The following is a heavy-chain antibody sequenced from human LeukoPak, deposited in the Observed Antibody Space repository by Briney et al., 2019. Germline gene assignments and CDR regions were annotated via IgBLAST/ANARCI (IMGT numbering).Heavy chain of an antibody. CDR2: INPFRGGT. Sequence: GASVNVSCKASVYTFTRYYMQWVRPAPGQGREWVGWINPFRGGTNYQQMLQGRVTITSDTAISTAYMELERWRSDDTAVYCCAREYRSSWSYYFDYWGQGTLVTVSS. D-gene: IGHD6-13*01. CDR3: AREYRSSWSYYFDY. V-gene: IGHV1-2*02. CDR1: VYTFTRYY. J-gene: IGHJ4*02.